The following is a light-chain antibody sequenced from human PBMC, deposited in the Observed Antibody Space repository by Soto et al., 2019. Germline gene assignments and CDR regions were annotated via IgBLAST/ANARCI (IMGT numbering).Light chain of an antibody. CDR1: HSISSS. CDR2: DAS. V-gene: IGKV1-5*01. J-gene: IGKJ2*01. Sequence: DIQMTQSPSTLSASVGDRVTITCRASHSISSSLAWYQQKPGKAPKLLIYDASSLDIGVPSRFSGSGSGTEFTLTISSLQPDDFATFYCQQYNSYPYTFGQGTKLEIK. CDR3: QQYNSYPYT.